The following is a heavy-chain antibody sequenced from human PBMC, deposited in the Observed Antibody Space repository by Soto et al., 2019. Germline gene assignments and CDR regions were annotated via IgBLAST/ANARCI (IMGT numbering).Heavy chain of an antibody. CDR3: ARSSPYIVVRKPTGNQDYYGMDV. CDR2: IIPVFGTT. D-gene: IGHD2-2*01. Sequence: QVPLVQSGAEVKKPGSSVMVFCKASGGTFSNYTISWVRQAPGQGLEWMGGIIPVFGTTDYEQKFQGRVTITADGSTSTAYMKLSSLRSADTAVYYCARSSPYIVVRKPTGNQDYYGMDVWGQGTTVTVSS. J-gene: IGHJ6*02. V-gene: IGHV1-69*01. CDR1: GGTFSNYT.